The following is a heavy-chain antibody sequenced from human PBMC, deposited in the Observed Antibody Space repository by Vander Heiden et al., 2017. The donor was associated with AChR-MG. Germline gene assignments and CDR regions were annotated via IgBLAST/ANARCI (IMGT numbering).Heavy chain of an antibody. Sequence: QVQLQQWGAGLLKPSETLSLTCAVYGGSFSGYYWLWIRQAPGKGPEWIGEINHSGSTNYNPSLKSRVTISVDTSKNQFSLKLSSGTAADTAVYYCARLLWFGGLTFYYFDYGGQGTLVTVSS. CDR2: INHSGST. J-gene: IGHJ4*02. D-gene: IGHD3-10*01. V-gene: IGHV4-34*01. CDR1: GGSFSGYY. CDR3: ARLLWFGGLTFYYFDY.